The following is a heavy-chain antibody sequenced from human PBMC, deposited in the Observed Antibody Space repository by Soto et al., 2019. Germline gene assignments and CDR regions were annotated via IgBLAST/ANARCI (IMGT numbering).Heavy chain of an antibody. CDR1: GGTFRDYG. CDR3: GRGGFCSQDECYSRGGEIDH. J-gene: IGHJ4*02. D-gene: IGHD2-15*01. Sequence: QVHLVQSGSEVKKPGSSVRVSCQASGGTFRDYGVSWVRQAPGQGLEWIGGILPILGTTNYAQKFRDRVTITADGSTGTVYMDLSRLTSEDTAVYYCGRGGFCSQDECYSRGGEIDHWAQGTLVTVSS. CDR2: ILPILGTT. V-gene: IGHV1-69*01.